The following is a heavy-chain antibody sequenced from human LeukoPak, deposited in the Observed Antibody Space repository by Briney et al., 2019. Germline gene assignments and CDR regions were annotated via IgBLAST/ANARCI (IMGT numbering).Heavy chain of an antibody. CDR3: ARWYYNWNGVDP. J-gene: IGHJ5*02. CDR2: FYYTGST. V-gene: IGHV4-39*01. CDR1: GDFISNSAYY. D-gene: IGHD1-1*01. Sequence: SETLSLTCTVSGDFISNSAYYWGWIRQPPGKGLEWIGNFYYTGSTYFKPSLKSRVTISVDTSKNQFSLKLTSVTAADTAVYYCARWYYNWNGVDPWGQGTLVTVSS.